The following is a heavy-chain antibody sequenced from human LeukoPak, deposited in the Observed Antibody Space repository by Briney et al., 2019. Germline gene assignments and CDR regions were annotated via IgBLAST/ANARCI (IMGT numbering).Heavy chain of an antibody. D-gene: IGHD4-17*01. CDR2: IKQDGSEK. Sequence: SGGSLRLSCAASGFTFSSYRMSWVRQAPGKGLEWVANIKQDGSEKYYVDSVKGRFTISRDNAKNSLYLQMNSLRAEDTAVYYCAREITVTTGWFDPWGQGTLVTVSS. CDR1: GFTFSSYR. J-gene: IGHJ5*02. V-gene: IGHV3-7*01. CDR3: AREITVTTGWFDP.